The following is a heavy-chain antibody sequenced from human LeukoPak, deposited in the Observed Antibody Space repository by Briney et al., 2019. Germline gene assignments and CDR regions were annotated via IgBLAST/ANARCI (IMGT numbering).Heavy chain of an antibody. CDR1: GGSISSYY. Sequence: PSETLSLTCTVSGGSISSYYWSWIRQPPGKGLEWIGYIYYSGSTNYNPSLKSRVTISVDTSKNQFSLKLSSVTAADTAVYYSARDSYGSGYSFDYWGQGTLVTVSS. CDR2: IYYSGST. D-gene: IGHD3-10*01. J-gene: IGHJ4*02. CDR3: ARDSYGSGYSFDY. V-gene: IGHV4-59*01.